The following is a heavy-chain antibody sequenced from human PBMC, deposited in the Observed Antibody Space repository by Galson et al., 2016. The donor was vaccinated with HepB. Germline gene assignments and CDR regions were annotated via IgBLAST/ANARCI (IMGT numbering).Heavy chain of an antibody. V-gene: IGHV4-38-2*02. D-gene: IGHD3-9*01. CDR2: ISDRGNT. CDR1: GYSISSGYY. Sequence: SETLSLTCTVSGYSISSGYYWGWIRQPPGKGLQWIGSISDRGNTYYGPSLNRRVTISVDRSRKQFSLRLSSVTAADTAVYYCARTGGGLPGRSIRAYFFDIWGQGTLVTVSS. CDR3: ARTGGGLPGRSIRAYFFDI. J-gene: IGHJ4*02.